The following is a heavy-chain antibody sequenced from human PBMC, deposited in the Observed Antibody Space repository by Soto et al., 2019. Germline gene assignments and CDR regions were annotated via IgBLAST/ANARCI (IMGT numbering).Heavy chain of an antibody. D-gene: IGHD2-2*02. V-gene: IGHV4-31*03. CDR3: ARARFQVLYGKPYFDS. Sequence: QVQLQESGPGLVEPSQTLSLTCTVSGGSITTGGSYWSWIRQHPGKGLEWIGNIYHSGNTYYNPSLKSRLTIPVDTSKNHFSLMVDSVTAADTAVYYCARARFQVLYGKPYFDSWGQGTLVTVSS. CDR2: IYHSGNT. CDR1: GGSITTGGSY. J-gene: IGHJ4*02.